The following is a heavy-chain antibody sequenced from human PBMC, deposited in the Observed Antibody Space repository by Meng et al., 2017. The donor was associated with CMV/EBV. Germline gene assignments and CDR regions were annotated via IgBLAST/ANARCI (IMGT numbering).Heavy chain of an antibody. CDR2: ISSSGSIM. CDR3: ARDPYYWDSGSYFDY. Sequence: GGSLRLSCAASGFPFSNYEMNWVRQAPGKGLEWVSYISSSGSIMYYADSVKGRFTISRDNAKNSLYLQMNSLRAEDTAVYYCARDPYYWDSGSYFDYWGQGTLVTVSS. D-gene: IGHD1-26*01. V-gene: IGHV3-48*03. J-gene: IGHJ4*02. CDR1: GFPFSNYE.